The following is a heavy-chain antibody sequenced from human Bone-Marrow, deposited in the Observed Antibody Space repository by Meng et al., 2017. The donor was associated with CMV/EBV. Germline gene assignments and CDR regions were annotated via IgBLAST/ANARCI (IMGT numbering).Heavy chain of an antibody. V-gene: IGHV4-30-4*08. D-gene: IGHD7-27*01. CDR1: GGSISSGDYY. J-gene: IGHJ5*02. CDR3: ARDLNRGYDS. CDR2: IYYSGST. Sequence: SETLSLTCTVSGGSISSGDYYWSWIRQPPGKGLEWIGHIYYSGSTYYNPSLKSRVTISVDTSKNQFSLKLTSVTAADTAVYYCARDLNRGYDSWGQGTLVTVSS.